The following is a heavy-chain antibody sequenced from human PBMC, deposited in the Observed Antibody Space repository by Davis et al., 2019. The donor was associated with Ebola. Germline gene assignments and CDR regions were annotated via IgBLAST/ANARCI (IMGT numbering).Heavy chain of an antibody. Sequence: AASVKVSCKASGYTFTGYYIHWVRQAPGQGLEWMGWINPNSGDTKYSQKFQGWVTMTRDTPISTAYMELNRLTSDDTAVYYCARDRVCSGATCYAYFEFWGQGTLVTVSS. CDR2: INPNSGDT. J-gene: IGHJ4*02. V-gene: IGHV1-2*04. CDR3: ARDRVCSGATCYAYFEF. CDR1: GYTFTGYY. D-gene: IGHD2-15*01.